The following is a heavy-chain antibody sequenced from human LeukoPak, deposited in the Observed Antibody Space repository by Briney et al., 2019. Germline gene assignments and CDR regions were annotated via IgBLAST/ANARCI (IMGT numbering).Heavy chain of an antibody. CDR1: GYTFTGYY. J-gene: IGHJ4*02. V-gene: IGHV1-2*04. CDR2: INPNSGGT. CDR3: ARAGSFHSSPFDY. D-gene: IGHD6-13*01. Sequence: ASVKVSCKASGYTFTGYYMHWVRQAPGQGLEWMGWINPNSGGTNYAQKFQGWVTMTRDTSISTAYMELSRLRSDDTAVYYCARAGSFHSSPFDYWGQGTLVTVSS.